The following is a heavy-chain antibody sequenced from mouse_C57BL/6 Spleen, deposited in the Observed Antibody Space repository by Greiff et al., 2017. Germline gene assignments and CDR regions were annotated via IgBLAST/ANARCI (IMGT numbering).Heavy chain of an antibody. D-gene: IGHD2-3*01. CDR2: ISTYYGDA. J-gene: IGHJ3*01. CDR1: GYTFTDYA. CDR3: ARRPYDGYPAWFAY. V-gene: IGHV1-67*01. Sequence: VQLQQSGPELVRPGVSVKISCKGSGYTFTDYAMHWVKQSHAKSLEWIGVISTYYGDASYNQKFKDKATMTVDKSSSRAYMELARLTSEDSAVYYCARRPYDGYPAWFAYWGQGTLVTVSA.